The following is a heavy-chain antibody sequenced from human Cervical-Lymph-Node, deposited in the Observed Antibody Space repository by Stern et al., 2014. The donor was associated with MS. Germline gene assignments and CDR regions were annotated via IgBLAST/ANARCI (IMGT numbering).Heavy chain of an antibody. CDR3: ARDGVDYYGMDV. J-gene: IGHJ6*02. D-gene: IGHD3-3*01. Sequence: VQLVQSGGGLAQPGGSLRLSCAASGFTFSSHSMNWVRQAPGKGLEWVSYISSRSSTIYYADSMKGRFTISRDNVKNSLYLQMNSLRVEDTAVYYCARDGVDYYGMDVWGQGTTVTVSS. CDR2: ISSRSSTI. V-gene: IGHV3-48*01. CDR1: GFTFSSHS.